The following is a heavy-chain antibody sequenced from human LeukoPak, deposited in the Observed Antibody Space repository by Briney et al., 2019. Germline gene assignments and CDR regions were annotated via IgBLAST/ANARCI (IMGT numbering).Heavy chain of an antibody. Sequence: SETLSLTCAVYGGSFSGYYWSWIRQPPGKGLGWIGEINHSGSTNYNPSLKSRVTISVDTSKNQFSLKLSSVTAADTAVYYFARAYSSGWYGYWGQGTLVTVSS. CDR1: GGSFSGYY. CDR3: ARAYSSGWYGY. V-gene: IGHV4-34*01. D-gene: IGHD6-19*01. CDR2: INHSGST. J-gene: IGHJ4*02.